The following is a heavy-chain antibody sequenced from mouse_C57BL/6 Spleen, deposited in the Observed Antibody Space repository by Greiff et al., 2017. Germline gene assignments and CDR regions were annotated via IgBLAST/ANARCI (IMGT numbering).Heavy chain of an antibody. CDR3: ERPYDYGYYFDY. D-gene: IGHD2-4*01. J-gene: IGHJ2*01. CDR2: RDPRDGST. V-gene: IGHV1-85*01. CDR1: GYTFTSYD. Sequence: QVQLKESGPELVKPGASVKLSCKASGYTFTSYDINWVKQRPGQGLEWIGRRDPRDGSTKYNEKFKGKATLTVDTSSSTAYMELHRLTSEDSAVYFCERPYDYGYYFDYWGQGTTPTVSS.